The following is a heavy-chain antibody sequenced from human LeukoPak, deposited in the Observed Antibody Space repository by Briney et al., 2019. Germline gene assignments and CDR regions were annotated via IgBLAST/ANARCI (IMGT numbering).Heavy chain of an antibody. J-gene: IGHJ3*02. V-gene: IGHV4-59*01. D-gene: IGHD3-22*01. CDR2: IYYSGST. CDR3: ARRNLYDSSVYRAFDI. Sequence: PSETLSLTCTVSGGSISSYYWSWIRQPPGKGLEWIGYIYYSGSTNYNPSLKSRVTISVDTSKNQFSLKLSSVTAADTAVYYCARRNLYDSSVYRAFDIWGQGKMVTVSS. CDR1: GGSISSYY.